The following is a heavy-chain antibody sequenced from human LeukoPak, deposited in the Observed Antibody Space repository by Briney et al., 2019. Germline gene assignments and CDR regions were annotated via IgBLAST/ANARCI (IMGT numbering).Heavy chain of an antibody. V-gene: IGHV4-31*03. J-gene: IGHJ4*02. D-gene: IGHD3-10*01. CDR1: GGSISSGGYY. Sequence: NSSETLSLTCTVSGGSISSGGYYWSWIRQHPGKGLEWIGYIYYSWSTYYNPSLKSRVTISVDTSKNQFSLKVTSVTAADTAVYYCARDRRIEQPLINYYFDYWGQGTLVAVSS. CDR2: IYYSWST. CDR3: ARDRRIEQPLINYYFDY.